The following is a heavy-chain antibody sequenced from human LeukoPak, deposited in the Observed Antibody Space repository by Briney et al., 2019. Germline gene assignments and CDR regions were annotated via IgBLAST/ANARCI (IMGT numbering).Heavy chain of an antibody. CDR1: GDSVSRSDSY. J-gene: IGHJ1*01. D-gene: IGHD3-22*01. Sequence: SETLSLTCSVSGDSVSRSDSYWDWIRQPPGKGLEWTGTIYYSGRTYYSPSLKSRVTMSVDPSNNQFSLNLRSVTAADTALYYCARRRYYDGSGYLEWGQGTLLSVSS. CDR3: ARRRYYDGSGYLE. V-gene: IGHV4-39*01. CDR2: IYYSGRT.